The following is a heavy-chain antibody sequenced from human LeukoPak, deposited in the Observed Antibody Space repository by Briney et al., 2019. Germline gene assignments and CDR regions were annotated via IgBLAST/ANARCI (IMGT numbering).Heavy chain of an antibody. V-gene: IGHV4-39*01. Sequence: SETLSLTCTVSGGSISSSSYYWGWIRQPPGKGLEWIGSIYYSGSTYYNPSLKSRVTISVDTSKNQFSLKLSSVTAADTAVYYCARRFRIGYCSSTSCYGVHNWFDPWGQGTLVTVSS. D-gene: IGHD2-2*01. CDR1: GGSISSSSYY. J-gene: IGHJ5*02. CDR2: IYYSGST. CDR3: ARRFRIGYCSSTSCYGVHNWFDP.